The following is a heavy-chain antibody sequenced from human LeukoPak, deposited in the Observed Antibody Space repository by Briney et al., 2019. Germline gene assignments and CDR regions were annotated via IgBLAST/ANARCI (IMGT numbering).Heavy chain of an antibody. D-gene: IGHD3-22*01. V-gene: IGHV3-23*01. Sequence: GGSLRLSCAASGFTFSSYAMSWVRQAPGKGLEWVSTLSGSDGNTYYADSVKGRVTISRDNSKNTPYLQMNSLRAEDTAVYHCAKGSYYYDSADYFDYWGQGTLVTVSS. CDR2: LSGSDGNT. J-gene: IGHJ4*02. CDR1: GFTFSSYA. CDR3: AKGSYYYDSADYFDY.